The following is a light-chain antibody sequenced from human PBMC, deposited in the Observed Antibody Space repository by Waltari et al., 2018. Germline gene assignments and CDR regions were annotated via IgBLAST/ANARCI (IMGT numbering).Light chain of an antibody. CDR2: EVS. V-gene: IGLV2-23*02. Sequence: QSALTQPASVSGSPGPSITISCTGTSSTVGNFNLVPWYQQHPGKVPKLIIYEVSKRPSGVSNHFSGSKSGNTASLTISGLRAEDEADYYCCSYAGSRTYVFGTGTKVTVL. CDR1: SSTVGNFNL. J-gene: IGLJ1*01. CDR3: CSYAGSRTYV.